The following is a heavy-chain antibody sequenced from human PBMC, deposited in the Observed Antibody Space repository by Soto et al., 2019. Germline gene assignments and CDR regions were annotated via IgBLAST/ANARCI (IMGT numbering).Heavy chain of an antibody. CDR3: ARLKAGPGDY. J-gene: IGHJ4*02. V-gene: IGHV4-4*02. Sequence: SETLSLTCAVSGASVSSTKWWSWVRQSPGKGLEWIGEIHHSETTNYNPSLESRVTISIDKSKNQFSLKLSSATAADTAVYYCARLKAGPGDYWGQGILVTVSS. D-gene: IGHD6-19*01. CDR1: GASVSSTKW. CDR2: IHHSETT.